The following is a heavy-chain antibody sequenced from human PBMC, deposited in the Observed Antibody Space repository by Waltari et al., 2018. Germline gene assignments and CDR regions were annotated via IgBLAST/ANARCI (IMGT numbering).Heavy chain of an antibody. CDR3: ARMFYDFWTGYSDY. D-gene: IGHD3-3*01. J-gene: IGHJ4*01. CDR1: GFSISRGYQ. Sequence: QVQLQESGPGLVKPSETLSLTCAVSGFSISRGYQWGWIRHPPSKGLEWIGRSYHSWSTDFNPSLKSRVTISVDTSKNKVSRRLSSVTAADTAVYYCARMFYDFWTGYSDYWGHGTLVTVSS. CDR2: SYHSWST. V-gene: IGHV4-38-2*01.